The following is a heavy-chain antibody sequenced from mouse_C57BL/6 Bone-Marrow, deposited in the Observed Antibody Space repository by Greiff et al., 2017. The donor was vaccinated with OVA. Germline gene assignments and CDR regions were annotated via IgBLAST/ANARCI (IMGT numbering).Heavy chain of an antibody. D-gene: IGHD2-4*01. Sequence: VQLKQSGAELVRPGASVKLSCTASGFNIKDDYMHWVKQRPGQGLEWIGWIDPENGDTEYASKFQGKATITADTSSNTAYLQLSSLTSEDTAVYYCTTEGLRLNYWGQGTSVTGSS. CDR2: IDPENGDT. CDR1: GFNIKDDY. V-gene: IGHV14-4*01. CDR3: TTEGLRLNY. J-gene: IGHJ4*01.